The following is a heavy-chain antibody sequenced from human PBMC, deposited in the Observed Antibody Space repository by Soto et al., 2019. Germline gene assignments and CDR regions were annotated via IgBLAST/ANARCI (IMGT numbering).Heavy chain of an antibody. Sequence: QVQLVQSGAEVKKPGSSVKVSCKASGGTFSSYAISWVRQAPGQGLEWMGGIIPIFGTANYAQKSQGRVTITADKSTSTAYMELSSLRSEDTAVYYCARDLSGIAAAGTNYYYYYGMDVWGQGTTVTVSS. CDR3: ARDLSGIAAAGTNYYYYYGMDV. D-gene: IGHD6-13*01. CDR2: IIPIFGTA. J-gene: IGHJ6*02. V-gene: IGHV1-69*06. CDR1: GGTFSSYA.